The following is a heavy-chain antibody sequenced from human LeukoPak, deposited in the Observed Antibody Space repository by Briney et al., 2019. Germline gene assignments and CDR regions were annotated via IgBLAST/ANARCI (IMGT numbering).Heavy chain of an antibody. J-gene: IGHJ3*02. CDR3: ARTYCSGGSCYPYCGGDCYSGAFDI. V-gene: IGHV1-8*03. CDR1: GYTFTSYD. D-gene: IGHD2-15*01. Sequence: ASVKVSCKASGYTFTSYDINWVRQATGQGLEWMGWMNPNSGNTGYAQKFQGRVTITRNTSISTAYMELSSLRSEDTAVYYCARTYCSGGSCYPYCGGDCYSGAFDIWGQGTMVTVSS. CDR2: MNPNSGNT.